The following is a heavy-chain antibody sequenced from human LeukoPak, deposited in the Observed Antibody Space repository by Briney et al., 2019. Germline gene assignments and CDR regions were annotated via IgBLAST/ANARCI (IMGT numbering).Heavy chain of an antibody. V-gene: IGHV3-21*01. D-gene: IGHD2-2*01. J-gene: IGHJ4*02. CDR3: ATLVVPAASNDY. CDR1: GFTFSSYS. Sequence: PGGSLRLSCAASGFTFSSYSMNWVRQAPGKGLEWVSSISSSSSYIYYADSVKGRFTISRDNAKNSLYLQMNSLRAEDTAVYYCATLVVPAASNDYWGQGTLVTVSS. CDR2: ISSSSSYI.